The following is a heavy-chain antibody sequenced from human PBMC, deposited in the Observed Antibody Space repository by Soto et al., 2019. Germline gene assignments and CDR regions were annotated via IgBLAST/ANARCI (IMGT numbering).Heavy chain of an antibody. D-gene: IGHD6-13*01. Sequence: QVQLQESGPRLVKPSETLSLTCTVSGGSMIAYYWNWMRQPTGKGLQWIGYTYYSGSTTYNPSLKSRVTISVDSSKNQFSLKLDSVTPADTAVYYCARVRVTAGKRYFAYWGPGTLVPVSS. CDR1: GGSMIAYY. CDR2: TYYSGST. CDR3: ARVRVTAGKRYFAY. V-gene: IGHV4-59*01. J-gene: IGHJ4*02.